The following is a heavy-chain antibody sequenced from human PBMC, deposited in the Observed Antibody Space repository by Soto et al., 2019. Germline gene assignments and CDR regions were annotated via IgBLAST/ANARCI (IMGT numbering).Heavy chain of an antibody. J-gene: IGHJ6*02. CDR3: ACTRYGSGSYYYYGMDV. CDR1: GFTFSRYA. Sequence: SPRPSCAASGFTFSRYAMHWFRQAPVTGLQWVAVMSYDGSNKYYADSVKGRFTISRDNSKNTLYLQMNSLRAEDTAVYYCACTRYGSGSYYYYGMDVWGQGTTVTVSS. CDR2: MSYDGSNK. V-gene: IGHV3-30-3*01. D-gene: IGHD3-10*01.